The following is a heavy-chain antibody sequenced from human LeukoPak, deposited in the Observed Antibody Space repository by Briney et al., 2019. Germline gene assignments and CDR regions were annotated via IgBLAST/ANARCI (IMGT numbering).Heavy chain of an antibody. J-gene: IGHJ4*02. V-gene: IGHV3-7*03. CDR1: GFTFSSYW. Sequence: TGGSLRLSCAASGFTFSSYWMSWVRQAPGKGLEWVAKIKQDGSDKYYVDSVKGRFTISRDNAKNSLYLQMNSLRAEDTAVYYCARDKIVGATNFDYWGQGTLVTVSS. CDR3: ARDKIVGATNFDY. CDR2: IKQDGSDK. D-gene: IGHD1-26*01.